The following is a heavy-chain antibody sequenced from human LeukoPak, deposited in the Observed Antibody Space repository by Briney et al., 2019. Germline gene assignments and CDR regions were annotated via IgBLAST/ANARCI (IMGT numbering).Heavy chain of an antibody. CDR3: ASGYSGYDPFDY. D-gene: IGHD5-12*01. V-gene: IGHV4-34*01. CDR2: INHSGST. CDR1: GGSFSGYY. J-gene: IGHJ4*02. Sequence: SETLSLTCAVYGGSFSGYYWSWIRQPPGKGLEWIGEINHSGSTNYNPSLKSRVTISVDTSKNQFSLKLSSVTAADTAVYYCASGYSGYDPFDYWGQGTLVTVSS.